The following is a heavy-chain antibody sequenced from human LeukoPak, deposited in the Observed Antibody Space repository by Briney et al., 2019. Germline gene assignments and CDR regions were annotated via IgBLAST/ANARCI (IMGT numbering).Heavy chain of an antibody. J-gene: IGHJ4*02. D-gene: IGHD4-17*01. CDR2: INAGNGDT. CDR3: ARDWADGDYGVDY. CDR1: YXFTSXX. V-gene: IGHV1-3*01. Sequence: YXFTSXXXXWVRXXPXQXXXXXXWINAGNGDTKYSQKFQGRVTITRDTSASTAYMELSSLISEDTAVYYCARDWADGDYGVDYWGQGTLVTVSS.